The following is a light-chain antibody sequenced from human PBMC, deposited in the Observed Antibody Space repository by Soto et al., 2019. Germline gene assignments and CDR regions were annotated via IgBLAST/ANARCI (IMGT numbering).Light chain of an antibody. CDR3: GEYAGIGYV. CDR1: SSDVGRYNY. CDR2: GVS. Sequence: QSVLTQPASVSGSPGQSITISCTGTSSDVGRYNYVSWYQQFPGKAPKLIIYGVSNRPSGVSNRVSVSKYGNTASLTIYGLQADFGADYYCGEYAGIGYVFGTGTNVTV. V-gene: IGLV2-14*03. J-gene: IGLJ1*01.